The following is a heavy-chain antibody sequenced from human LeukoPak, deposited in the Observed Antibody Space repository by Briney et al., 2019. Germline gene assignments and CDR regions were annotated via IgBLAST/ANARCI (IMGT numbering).Heavy chain of an antibody. CDR2: IYYSGST. Sequence: SETLSLTCTVSGGSISSYYWSWIRQPPGKGLEWIGYIYYSGSTNYNPSLKSRVTISVDTSKNQFSLKLSSVTAADTAVYYCARGYCSGGSCYPFDYWGQGTLVTVSS. CDR1: GGSISSYY. D-gene: IGHD2-15*01. V-gene: IGHV4-59*01. J-gene: IGHJ4*02. CDR3: ARGYCSGGSCYPFDY.